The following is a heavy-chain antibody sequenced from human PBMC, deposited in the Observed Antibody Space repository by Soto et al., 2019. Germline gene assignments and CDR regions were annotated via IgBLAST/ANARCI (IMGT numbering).Heavy chain of an antibody. CDR1: GFTFSSYA. Sequence: PGGSLRLSCAASGFTFSSYAMSWVRQAPGKGLEWVSAISGSGGSTYYADSVKGRFTISRDNSKNTLYLQMNSLRAEDTAVYYCAKFGITMVRGVITESNWFDPWGQGTLVTVSS. CDR2: ISGSGGST. V-gene: IGHV3-23*01. CDR3: AKFGITMVRGVITESNWFDP. D-gene: IGHD3-10*01. J-gene: IGHJ5*02.